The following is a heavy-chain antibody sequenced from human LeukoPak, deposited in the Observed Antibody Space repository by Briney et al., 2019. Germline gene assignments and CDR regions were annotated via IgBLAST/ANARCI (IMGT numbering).Heavy chain of an antibody. CDR2: ISGGGAVT. V-gene: IGHV3-23*01. J-gene: IGHJ4*02. CDR1: GFTFSSYA. CDR3: AKEPRVATIEIFDY. Sequence: PGVSLRLSCAASGFTFSSYAMSWVRQAQGKGQGLVSSISGGGAVTYYADSVKGRFTIYRDNSKNTVYLQMNSLRAEDTAVYYCAKEPRVATIEIFDYWGQGTLVTVSS. D-gene: IGHD5-12*01.